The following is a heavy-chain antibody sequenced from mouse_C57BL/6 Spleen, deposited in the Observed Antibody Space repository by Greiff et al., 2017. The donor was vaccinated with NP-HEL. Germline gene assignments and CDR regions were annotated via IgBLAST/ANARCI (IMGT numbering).Heavy chain of an antibody. CDR3: ARGRYYGSTPYYAMDD. V-gene: IGHV1-80*01. CDR2: IYPGDGDT. CDR1: GYAFSSYW. D-gene: IGHD1-1*01. J-gene: IGHJ4*01. Sequence: VQLQQSGAELVKPGASVKISCKASGYAFSSYWMNWVKQRPGKGLEWIGQIYPGDGDTNYNGKFKGKATLTADKSSSTAYMQLSSLTSEDAAVYFCARGRYYGSTPYYAMDDWGQGTSVTVSS.